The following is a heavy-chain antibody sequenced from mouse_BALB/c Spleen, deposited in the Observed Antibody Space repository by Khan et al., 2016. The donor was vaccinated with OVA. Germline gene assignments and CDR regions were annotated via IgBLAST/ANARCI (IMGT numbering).Heavy chain of an antibody. CDR2: INTYTGEP. Sequence: QIQLVQSGPELKKPGETVKISCKASGYTFTNYVMNWVKQSPGKGLKWMGWINTYTGEPTFADDFKGRFAFSLETSASTAFLQINSLKNEDTATYFCVRSHGGYWGQGTTLTVSS. V-gene: IGHV9-3-1*01. CDR3: VRSHGGY. CDR1: GYTFTNYV. J-gene: IGHJ2*01.